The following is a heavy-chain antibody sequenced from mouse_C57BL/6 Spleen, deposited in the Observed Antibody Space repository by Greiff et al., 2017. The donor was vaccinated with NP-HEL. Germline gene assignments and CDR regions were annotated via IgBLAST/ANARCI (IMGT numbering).Heavy chain of an antibody. D-gene: IGHD2-5*01. V-gene: IGHV1-18*01. Sequence: EVQLVESGPELVKPGASVKIPCKASGYTFTDYNMDWVKQSHGKSLEWIGDINPNNGGTIYNQKFKGKATLTVDKSSSTAYMELRSLTSEDTAVYYCARRDYSNAWFAYWGQGTLVTVSA. CDR2: INPNNGGT. CDR1: GYTFTDYN. J-gene: IGHJ3*01. CDR3: ARRDYSNAWFAY.